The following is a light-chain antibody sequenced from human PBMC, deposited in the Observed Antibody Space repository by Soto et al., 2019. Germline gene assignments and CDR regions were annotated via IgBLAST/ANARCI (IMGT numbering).Light chain of an antibody. J-gene: IGKJ2*01. CDR2: GAS. V-gene: IGKV3-20*01. Sequence: EIVLTQSPGTLSLPPGEKVTLSCRASQSVSSSYFAWYQQKPGQSPRLLIYGASSRATGTPDRFSGSESGTDFTLTISRLEPEDFAVYYCQQYASSPYKFGQGTTLEIK. CDR1: QSVSSSY. CDR3: QQYASSPYK.